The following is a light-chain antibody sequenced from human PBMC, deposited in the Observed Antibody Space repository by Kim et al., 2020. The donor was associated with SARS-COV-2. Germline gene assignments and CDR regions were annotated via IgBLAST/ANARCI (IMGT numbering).Light chain of an antibody. J-gene: IGKJ1*01. CDR2: GAS. Sequence: EIVMTQFPATLSVSLGERATLSCRASQSVSDNLAWYQQKPGQAPRLLIYGASTRATGIPARFSGSGSGTEFTLAISSLQSEDSAVYYCQQYDAWPPWTCGQGTKVEIK. CDR1: QSVSDN. CDR3: QQYDAWPPWT. V-gene: IGKV3-15*01.